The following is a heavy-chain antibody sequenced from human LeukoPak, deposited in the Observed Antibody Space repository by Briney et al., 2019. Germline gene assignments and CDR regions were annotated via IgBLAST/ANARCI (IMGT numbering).Heavy chain of an antibody. V-gene: IGHV1-18*01. CDR3: ARDDSSGYPDY. CDR1: GYTFTSYG. J-gene: IGHJ4*02. CDR2: ISAYNGNT. D-gene: IGHD3-22*01. Sequence: ASVKVSCTASGYTFTSYGISWVRQAPGQGLEWMGWISAYNGNTNYAQKLQGRVTMTADTSTSIAYMELRSLRSDDTAVYYCARDDSSGYPDYWGQGTLVTVSS.